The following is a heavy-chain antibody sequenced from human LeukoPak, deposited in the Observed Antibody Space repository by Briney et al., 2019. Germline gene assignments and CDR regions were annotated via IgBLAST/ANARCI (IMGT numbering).Heavy chain of an antibody. CDR2: ISYDRSNK. Sequence: GRSLRLSCAASGVTLSSYAMHWVRQAPGKGLEGVAVISYDRSNKYYADSVKGRFTSSRDNSKNTLYLQMNSLRAEATAVYYCARGSDVLLWFGESKSWGQGTLVTVSS. D-gene: IGHD3-10*01. CDR3: ARGSDVLLWFGESKS. CDR1: GVTLSSYA. V-gene: IGHV3-30*04. J-gene: IGHJ5*02.